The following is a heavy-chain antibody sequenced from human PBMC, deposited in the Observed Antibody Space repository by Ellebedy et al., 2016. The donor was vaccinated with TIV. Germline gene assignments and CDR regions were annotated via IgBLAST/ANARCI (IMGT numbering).Heavy chain of an antibody. D-gene: IGHD3-22*01. CDR1: GYSFTTYW. V-gene: IGHV5-51*01. Sequence: GESLKISXKGSGYSFTTYWIAWVRQTPGKGLEWVGIISPGDSDTRYSPSFRGQVTMSADKSTNTAYLQWDSLEAADTAMYYCARRADYYDSSGYGPVDYWGQGTLVTVSS. CDR3: ARRADYYDSSGYGPVDY. CDR2: ISPGDSDT. J-gene: IGHJ4*02.